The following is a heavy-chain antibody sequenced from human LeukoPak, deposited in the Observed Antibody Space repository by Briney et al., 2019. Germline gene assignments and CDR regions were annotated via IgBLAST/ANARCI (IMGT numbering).Heavy chain of an antibody. J-gene: IGHJ4*02. V-gene: IGHV3-23*01. D-gene: IGHD3-10*01. CDR3: AKPYNFGSGSHYQTFDY. CDR2: INSNGGST. CDR1: GFTFSSYA. Sequence: PGGSLRLSCAASGFTFSSYAMSWVRQAPGKGLEWVSTINSNGGSTFYADSVKGRFTISRDNSKNTLYLQLNSLSPEDTAVYYCAKPYNFGSGSHYQTFDYWGQGTLVTVSS.